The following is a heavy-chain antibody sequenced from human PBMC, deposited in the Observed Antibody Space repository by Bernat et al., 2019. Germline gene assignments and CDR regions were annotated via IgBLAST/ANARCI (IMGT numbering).Heavy chain of an antibody. CDR2: ISWNSGGI. CDR1: GFTFDDYA. D-gene: IGHD5-12*01. J-gene: IGHJ4*02. Sequence: EVQLVDSGGGLVQPGRSLRLSCAASGFTFDDYAMHWVRQAPGKGLAWVSGISWNSGGIVYADSVKGRFTISRDNAKDSLYLQMNSLTAEDTALYYCAKHSGYDLARGLEYYFDYWGQGTLVTVSS. V-gene: IGHV3-9*01. CDR3: AKHSGYDLARGLEYYFDY.